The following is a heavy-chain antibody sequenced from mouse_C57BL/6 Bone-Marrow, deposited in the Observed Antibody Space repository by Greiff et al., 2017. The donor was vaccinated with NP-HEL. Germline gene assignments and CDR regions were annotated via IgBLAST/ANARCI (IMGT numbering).Heavy chain of an antibody. CDR3: TTRGSSAYAMDD. Sequence: VQLQQSGAELVRPGASVKLSCTVSGFNIKDDYMHWVKQRPEQGLEWIGWIDPENGDTEYASKFQGKATITADTSSNTAYLQLSSLTSEDPAVDYCTTRGSSAYAMDDWGRGASV. CDR1: GFNIKDDY. CDR2: IDPENGDT. V-gene: IGHV14-4*01. D-gene: IGHD1-1*01. J-gene: IGHJ4*01.